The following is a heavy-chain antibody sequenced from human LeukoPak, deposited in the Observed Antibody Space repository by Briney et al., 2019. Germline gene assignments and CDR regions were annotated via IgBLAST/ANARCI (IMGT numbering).Heavy chain of an antibody. J-gene: IGHJ6*02. Sequence: SETLSLTCTVSGGSMSSYYWSWIRQPAGKGLEWIGRIYTSGSTNYNPSLKSRVTMSVDTSKNQFSLKLSSVTAADTAVYYCARETTEVQQLVIYYYYYGMDVWGQGTTVTVSS. D-gene: IGHD6-13*01. CDR3: ARETTEVQQLVIYYYYYGMDV. CDR2: IYTSGST. V-gene: IGHV4-4*07. CDR1: GGSMSSYY.